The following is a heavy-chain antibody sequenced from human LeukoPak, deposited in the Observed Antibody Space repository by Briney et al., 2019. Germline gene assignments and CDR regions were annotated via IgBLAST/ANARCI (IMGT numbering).Heavy chain of an antibody. CDR3: ARIVVAFDAFDI. D-gene: IGHD2-15*01. Sequence: QTLSLTCTVSGGSINSGGYYWSWIRQPPGKALEWLAHIFSNDEKSYSTSLKSRLTISKDTSKSQVVLTMTNMDPVDTATYYCARIVVAFDAFDIWGQGTMVTVSS. CDR2: IFSNDEK. J-gene: IGHJ3*02. V-gene: IGHV2-26*01. CDR1: GGSINSGGYY.